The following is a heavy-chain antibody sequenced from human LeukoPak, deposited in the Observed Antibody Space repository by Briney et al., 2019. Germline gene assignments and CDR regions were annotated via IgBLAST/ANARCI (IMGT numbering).Heavy chain of an antibody. J-gene: IGHJ4*01. Sequence: GGSLRLSCAASGFTVSDNHMSWVRQAPGKGLEWVSVIYSDGKTYYGDSVKGRFTISRDKSKNTPYLQMNRLRAEDTAVYYCARGSGGASAGHYWGQGALVTVSS. CDR3: ARGSGGASAGHY. D-gene: IGHD1-26*01. V-gene: IGHV3-53*01. CDR2: IYSDGKT. CDR1: GFTVSDNH.